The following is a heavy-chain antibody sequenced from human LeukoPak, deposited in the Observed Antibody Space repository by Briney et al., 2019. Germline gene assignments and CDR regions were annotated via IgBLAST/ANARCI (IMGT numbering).Heavy chain of an antibody. J-gene: IGHJ4*02. CDR1: GFTFSSYS. V-gene: IGHV3-21*01. D-gene: IGHD6-13*01. CDR2: ISSSSSYI. CDR3: TRAVAAADFSPGY. Sequence: GGSLRLSCVASGFTFSSYSMNWVRQAPGKGLEWVSCISSSSSYIYYADSVKGRFTISRDNAKNSVYLQMNSLRAEDTAVYYCTRAVAAADFSPGYWGQGTLVTVSP.